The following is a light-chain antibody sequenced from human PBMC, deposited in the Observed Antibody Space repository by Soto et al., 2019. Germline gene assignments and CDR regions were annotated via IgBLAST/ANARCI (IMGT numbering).Light chain of an antibody. CDR2: EVS. J-gene: IGLJ3*02. CDR3: SSSSSTISRRV. V-gene: IGLV2-14*01. CDR1: SSDVGGYKY. Sequence: QSALTQPASVSGSPGQSITISCTGTSSDVGGYKYVSWYQQHPDKAPKLMIYEVSNRPSGVSNRFSGSKSGNTASLTISGLQAEDEADYYCSSSSSTISRRVFGGGTKLTVL.